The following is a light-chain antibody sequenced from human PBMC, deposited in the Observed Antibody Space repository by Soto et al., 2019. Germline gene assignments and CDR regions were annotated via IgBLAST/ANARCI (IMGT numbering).Light chain of an antibody. CDR3: SSYTSSSTPHVV. CDR2: DVS. CDR1: SSDVGGYNN. J-gene: IGLJ2*01. Sequence: QSALTQPASVSGSPGQSITISCTGTSSDVGGYNNVSWYQQHPGKAPKLMIYDVSNRPSGVSNRFSGSKSGNTASLTFSGLQAEDEADYYCSSYTSSSTPHVVFGGGTKLTVL. V-gene: IGLV2-14*01.